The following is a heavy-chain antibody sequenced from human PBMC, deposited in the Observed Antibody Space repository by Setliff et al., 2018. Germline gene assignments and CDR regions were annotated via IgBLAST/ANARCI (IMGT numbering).Heavy chain of an antibody. CDR2: LYHSGTT. D-gene: IGHD3-3*01. CDR1: GGSMSFYY. V-gene: IGHV4-39*01. J-gene: IGHJ6*03. CDR3: ARMSGFQYIDV. Sequence: PSETLSLTCSVSGGSMSFYYWGWIRQSAGKPLEWIGSLYHSGTTYYNPSLKSRVAISVDTSKNQFSLSLTSVTTEDTAVYYCARMSGFQYIDVWDKGTTVTVSS.